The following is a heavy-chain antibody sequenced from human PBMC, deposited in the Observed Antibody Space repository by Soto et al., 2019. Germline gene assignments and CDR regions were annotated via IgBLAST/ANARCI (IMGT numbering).Heavy chain of an antibody. CDR2: INPTSGST. J-gene: IGHJ4*02. D-gene: IGHD6-13*01. Sequence: QVQLVQSGAEVNKPGASVKVSCKASGYTFTNYYIHLVRQAPGQGLGWMGIINPTSGSTNYAQKFQGRVTLTYDTSTITVYMELSGLRSEDTAVLYCARDLAAGDHWGQGTLVTVSS. V-gene: IGHV1-46*01. CDR1: GYTFTNYY. CDR3: ARDLAAGDH.